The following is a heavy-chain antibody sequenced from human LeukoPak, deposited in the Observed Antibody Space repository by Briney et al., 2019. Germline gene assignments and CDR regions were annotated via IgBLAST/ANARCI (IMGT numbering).Heavy chain of an antibody. Sequence: GGSLRLSCAASGFSLSSYWMHWVHQAPGKGLVWVSRLNGDGSSTSYLDSVRGRLTISRDNTKNTLYLHMNSLRAEDTGVYYCARERWNSEAFDIWGQGTVVTVSS. D-gene: IGHD1-7*01. V-gene: IGHV3-74*01. CDR3: ARERWNSEAFDI. CDR2: LNGDGSST. CDR1: GFSLSSYW. J-gene: IGHJ3*02.